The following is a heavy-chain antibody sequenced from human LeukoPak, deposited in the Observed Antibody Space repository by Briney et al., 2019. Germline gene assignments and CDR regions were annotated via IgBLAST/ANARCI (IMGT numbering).Heavy chain of an antibody. J-gene: IGHJ4*02. CDR2: IYYSGST. CDR1: GGSVSSGSYY. D-gene: IGHD6-19*01. CDR3: ATIDSGY. Sequence: SETLSLTSTVSGGSVSSGSYYWSWIRQPPGEGLEWIGYIYYSGSTNYNPSLKSRVTISVDTSKNQFSLKLSSVTAADTAVYYCATIDSGYWGQGTLVTVSS. V-gene: IGHV4-61*01.